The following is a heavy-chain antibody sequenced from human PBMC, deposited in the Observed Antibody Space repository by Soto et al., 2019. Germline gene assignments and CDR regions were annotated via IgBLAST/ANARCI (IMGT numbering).Heavy chain of an antibody. V-gene: IGHV4-59*01. CDR1: GGSMSEYF. J-gene: IGHJ4*02. CDR3: ARDGYDGSGSPYPAY. CDR2: IYYLGST. D-gene: IGHD3-10*01. Sequence: SETLSLTCSVSGGSMSEYFWSWIRQSPGKGLEWIGYIYYLGSTDYNPSLKSRVTISVDTSKRQFSLRLTSVTAADTAVYYCARDGYDGSGSPYPAYWGPGTQVTSPQ.